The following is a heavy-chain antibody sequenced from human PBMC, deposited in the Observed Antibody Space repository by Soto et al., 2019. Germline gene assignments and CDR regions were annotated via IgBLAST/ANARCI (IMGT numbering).Heavy chain of an antibody. CDR3: ARDPRITMVRGVTYGMDV. CDR2: ISSSSSYI. J-gene: IGHJ6*02. V-gene: IGHV3-21*01. CDR1: GFTFSSYS. Sequence: PGGSLRLSCAASGFTFSSYSMNWVRQAPGKGLERVSSISSSSSYIYYADSVKGRFTISRDNAKNSLYLQMNSLRAEDTAVYYCARDPRITMVRGVTYGMDVWGQGTTVTVSS. D-gene: IGHD3-10*01.